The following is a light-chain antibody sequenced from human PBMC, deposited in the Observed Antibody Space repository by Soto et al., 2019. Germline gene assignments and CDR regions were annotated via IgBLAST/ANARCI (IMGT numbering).Light chain of an antibody. CDR1: SSDVGGYNC. V-gene: IGLV2-14*01. CDR3: SSYTSSSTLV. Sequence: QSALTQPASVSGSPGQSITISCTGTSSDVGGYNCVSWYQQHPGKAPKLMIYDVSNRPSGVSNRFSGSKSGNTASLTTSGLQAEDEADYYCSSYTSSSTLVFGTGTKLTVL. CDR2: DVS. J-gene: IGLJ1*01.